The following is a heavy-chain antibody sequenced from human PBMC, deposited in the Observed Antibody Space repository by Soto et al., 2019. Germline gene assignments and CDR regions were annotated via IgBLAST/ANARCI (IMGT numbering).Heavy chain of an antibody. V-gene: IGHV3-11*04. D-gene: IGHD3-3*01. CDR2: IFNSGNMI. J-gene: IGHJ1*01. CDR3: ARDLSFDFWSGAPVY. Sequence: GGSLRLSCAASGFTFSDYYMSWIRQAPGKGLEWVAYIFNSGNMIFYADSVKGRFTISRDNAKNSLFLQMNSLRVEDTAVYYCARDLSFDFWSGAPVYWGQGTLVTVSS. CDR1: GFTFSDYY.